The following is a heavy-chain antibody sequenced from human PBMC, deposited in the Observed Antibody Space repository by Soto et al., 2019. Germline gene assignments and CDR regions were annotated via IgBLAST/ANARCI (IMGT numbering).Heavy chain of an antibody. V-gene: IGHV3-9*01. D-gene: IGHD3-3*01. CDR2: ISWNSGSI. J-gene: IGHJ4*02. CDR1: GFTFDDYA. CDR3: AKDRARYYDFWSGYSFDY. Sequence: EVQLVESGGGLVQPGRSLRLSCAASGFTFDDYAMHWVRQAPGKGLEWVSGISWNSGSIGYADSVKGRFTISRDNAKNSLYLQMNSLIAEDTALYYCAKDRARYYDFWSGYSFDYWGQGTLVTVSS.